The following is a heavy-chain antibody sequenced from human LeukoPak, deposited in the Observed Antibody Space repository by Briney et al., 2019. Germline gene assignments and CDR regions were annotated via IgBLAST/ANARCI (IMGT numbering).Heavy chain of an antibody. V-gene: IGHV4-4*07. CDR2: IYTTGRT. D-gene: IGHD5-18*01. Sequence: SETLSLSCYGSGVSIRSWWWSWVRKPAGKGLEWVGRIYTTGRTNYSPSFQSRVTMSIDMSANQFSLTLKSVTAAHTPVYYCPTSGYTIREHHSHFWGQGAPVTVSS. CDR1: GVSIRSWW. CDR3: PTSGYTIREHHSHF. J-gene: IGHJ1*01.